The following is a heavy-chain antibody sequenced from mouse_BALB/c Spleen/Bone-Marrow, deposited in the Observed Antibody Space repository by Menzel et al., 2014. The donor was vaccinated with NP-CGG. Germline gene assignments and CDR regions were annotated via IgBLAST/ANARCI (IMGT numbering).Heavy chain of an antibody. J-gene: IGHJ1*01. D-gene: IGHD2-4*01. V-gene: IGHV7-3*02. CDR1: GFTFTDYY. CDR3: ARDTVITTHWYFDV. CDR2: IRNKANGYTT. Sequence: DVQLVESGGGLGQPGGSLRLSCATSGFTFTDYYMSWVRQPPGKALEWLGFIRNKANGYTTEYRASVKGRFTISRDNSQSILYLQMNTLKAEDSATYYCARDTVITTHWYFDVWGAGTTVTVSS.